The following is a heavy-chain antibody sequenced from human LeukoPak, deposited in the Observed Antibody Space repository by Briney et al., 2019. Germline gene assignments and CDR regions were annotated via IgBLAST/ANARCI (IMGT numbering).Heavy chain of an antibody. CDR2: ISGGSGYI. V-gene: IGHV3-21*01. D-gene: IGHD6-13*01. J-gene: IGHJ4*02. CDR1: GFTFSTYS. CDR3: VGGPIAAAGEDY. Sequence: GGSLRLSCAASGFTFSTYSMNWVRQAPGKGLEWVSSISGGSGYIYYADSVKGRFTISRDNAKNSLYLQMNSLRAEDTAMYYSVGGPIAAAGEDYWGQGILVTVSS.